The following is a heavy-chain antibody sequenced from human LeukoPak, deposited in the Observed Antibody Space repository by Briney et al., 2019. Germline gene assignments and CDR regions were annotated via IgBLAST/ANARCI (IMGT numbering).Heavy chain of an antibody. D-gene: IGHD6-13*01. CDR2: ISYDGSNT. CDR1: GFTFSTYA. J-gene: IGHJ4*02. Sequence: PGRSLRLSCAASGFTFSTYAMHWVRQAPGKGMEWVAFISYDGSNTYYADAAKGRFTISRDTSTNTLFLQMNRLRAEDTAVYYCPRDKAAAAPRAFDYWGQGALVTVPS. V-gene: IGHV3-30*04. CDR3: PRDKAAAAPRAFDY.